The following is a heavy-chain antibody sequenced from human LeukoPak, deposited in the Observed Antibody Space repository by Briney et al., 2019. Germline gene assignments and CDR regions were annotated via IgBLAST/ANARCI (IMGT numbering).Heavy chain of an antibody. Sequence: SQTLSLTCALSGDSLSSNSAAWNWIRQSPSRGLEWLGRTYYRSKLYNDYAVSLKSRITINPDTSKNQFSLQLNSVTASDTAMYYCARDVHIYGNAFGVWGQGTMVTVSS. CDR2: TYYRSKLYN. V-gene: IGHV6-1*01. J-gene: IGHJ3*01. CDR3: ARDVHIYGNAFGV. D-gene: IGHD1-1*01. CDR1: GDSLSSNSAA.